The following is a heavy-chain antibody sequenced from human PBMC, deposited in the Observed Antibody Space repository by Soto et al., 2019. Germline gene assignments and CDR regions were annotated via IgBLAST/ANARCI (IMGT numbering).Heavy chain of an antibody. V-gene: IGHV4-61*01. CDR1: GGSVSSGSYY. D-gene: IGHD3-3*01. CDR2: IYYSGST. Sequence: PSETLSLTCTVSGGSVSSGSYYWSWIRQPPGKGLEWIGYIYYSGSTNYNPSLKSRVTISVDTSKNQFSLKLSSVTAADTAVYYCARGANPGDFWSGYYYYYYDGMDVWGQGTTVTVSS. J-gene: IGHJ6*02. CDR3: ARGANPGDFWSGYYYYYYDGMDV.